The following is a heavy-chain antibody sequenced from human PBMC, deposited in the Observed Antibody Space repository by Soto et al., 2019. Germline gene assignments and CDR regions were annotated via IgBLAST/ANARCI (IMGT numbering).Heavy chain of an antibody. Sequence: GSLRLSCAASGFTFSSYSMNWVRQAPGKGLEWVSSISSSSSYIYYADSVKGRFTISRDNAKNSLYLQMNSLRAEDTAVYYCAGSNRYGSGSYSQAFDYWGQGTLVTVSS. V-gene: IGHV3-21*01. CDR3: AGSNRYGSGSYSQAFDY. D-gene: IGHD3-10*01. J-gene: IGHJ4*02. CDR2: ISSSSSYI. CDR1: GFTFSSYS.